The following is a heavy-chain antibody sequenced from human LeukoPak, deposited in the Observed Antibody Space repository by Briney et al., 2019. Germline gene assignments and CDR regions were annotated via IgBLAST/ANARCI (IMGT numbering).Heavy chain of an antibody. D-gene: IGHD5-18*01. J-gene: IGHJ4*02. CDR1: GFTFSSYA. V-gene: IGHV3-23*01. CDR3: AKDHTAMGFFDY. Sequence: TGGSLRLSCAASGFTFSSYAMSWVRQAPGKGLEWVSAISGSGGSTYYADSVKGRFTISRDNSKNTLYLQMNSLRAEDTAVYYCAKDHTAMGFFDYWGQGTLVTVSS. CDR2: ISGSGGST.